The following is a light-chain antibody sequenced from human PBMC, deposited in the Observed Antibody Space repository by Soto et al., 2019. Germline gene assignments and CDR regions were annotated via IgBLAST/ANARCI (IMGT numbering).Light chain of an antibody. Sequence: QSVLTQPASVSGSPGQSITISCTGTSSDVGSYNLVSWYQQHPGKAPKLMIYEGSKRPSGVSNRFSGSKSGNTASLTISGLQAEDESDYYCCLYAGSSTYVVFGGGTKLTVL. CDR2: EGS. V-gene: IGLV2-23*01. CDR1: SSDVGSYNL. J-gene: IGLJ2*01. CDR3: CLYAGSSTYVV.